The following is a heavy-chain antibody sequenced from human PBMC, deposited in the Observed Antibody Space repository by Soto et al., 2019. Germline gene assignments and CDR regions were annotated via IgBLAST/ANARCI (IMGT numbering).Heavy chain of an antibody. CDR1: GFTLSTYS. CDR3: ARDPPNFYYYGMDV. V-gene: IGHV3-48*02. CDR2: ISKSSTTI. Sequence: GSLRLSCIASGFTLSTYSMTWVRQAPGKGLEWLSYISKSSTTINYADSVKGRFTISRDNAKNSVYLEMSSLRDEDSAVYYCARDPPNFYYYGMDVWGQGTTVTVSS. J-gene: IGHJ6*02.